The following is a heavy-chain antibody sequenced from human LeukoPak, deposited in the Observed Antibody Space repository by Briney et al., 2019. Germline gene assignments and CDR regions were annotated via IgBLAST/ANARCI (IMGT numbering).Heavy chain of an antibody. CDR1: RFTFSSYW. Sequence: GGSLRLSCAASRFTFSSYWMHWVRQAPGKGLEWVANINQDGSENSYVDSVKGRFTFSRDNAKNSLSLQMNSLRAEDTAVYYCARDDPANRNAFDIWGQATMVTVSS. CDR2: INQDGSEN. V-gene: IGHV3-7*01. CDR3: ARDDPANRNAFDI. J-gene: IGHJ3*02.